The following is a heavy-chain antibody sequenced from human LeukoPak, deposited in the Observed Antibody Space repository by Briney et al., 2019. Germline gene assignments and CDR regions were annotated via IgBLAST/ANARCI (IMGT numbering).Heavy chain of an antibody. D-gene: IGHD3-3*01. CDR1: GFTFTSYS. J-gene: IGHJ4*02. V-gene: IGHV3-21*01. CDR3: ARGGPDFLDY. CDR2: ISSSSSYI. Sequence: GGSLRLSCAASGFTFTSYSMNWVRQAPGKGLEWVSSISSSSSYIYYADSVKGRFTISRDNAENSLYLQMNSLRAEDTAVYYCARGGPDFLDYWGQGTLVTVSS.